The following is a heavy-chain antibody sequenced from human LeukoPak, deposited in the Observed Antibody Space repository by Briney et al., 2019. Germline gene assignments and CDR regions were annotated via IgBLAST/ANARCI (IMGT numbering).Heavy chain of an antibody. J-gene: IGHJ4*02. CDR3: ARGSKNYAVFDY. D-gene: IGHD1-7*01. CDR2: ISSSSSYI. Sequence: PGGSLRLSCAASGFTFSSYSMNWVRQAPGKGLELVSSISSSSSYIYYADSVKGRFTISRDNAKNSLYLQMNSLRAEDTAVYYCARGSKNYAVFDYWGQGTLVTVSS. V-gene: IGHV3-21*01. CDR1: GFTFSSYS.